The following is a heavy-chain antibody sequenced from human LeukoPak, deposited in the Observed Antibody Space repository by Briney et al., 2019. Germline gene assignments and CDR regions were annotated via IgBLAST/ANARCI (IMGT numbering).Heavy chain of an antibody. CDR3: AKGGGSYYYYFDY. V-gene: IGHV3-30*02. J-gene: IGHJ4*02. CDR1: GFTFSSYG. Sequence: GGSLRLSCAASGFTFSSYGMHWVRQAPGKGLEWVAFIRYDGSNKYYADSVKGRFTISRDNSKNTLYLQMNSLRAEDTAVYYCAKGGGSYYYYFDYWGQGTLVTVSS. CDR2: IRYDGSNK. D-gene: IGHD1-26*01.